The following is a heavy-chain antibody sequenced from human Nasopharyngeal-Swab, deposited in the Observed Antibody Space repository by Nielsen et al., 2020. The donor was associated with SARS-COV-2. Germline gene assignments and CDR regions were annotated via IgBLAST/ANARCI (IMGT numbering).Heavy chain of an antibody. CDR3: ARDSRAYYYYGRDV. D-gene: IGHD2-2*01. CDR1: GGSVRSGSYD. J-gene: IGHJ6*02. Sequence: SETLALTCTVSGGSVRSGSYDWSWIRQPPGKGLEWIGYIYYSGSNNYNPSLKSRVIISVDTSKNQFSLKLTSVTAADTAVYYCARDSRAYYYYGRDVWGQGTTVTVSS. CDR2: IYYSGSN. V-gene: IGHV4-61*01.